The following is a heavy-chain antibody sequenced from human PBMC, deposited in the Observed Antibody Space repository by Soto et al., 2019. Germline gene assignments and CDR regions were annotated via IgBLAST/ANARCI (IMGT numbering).Heavy chain of an antibody. D-gene: IGHD2-2*01. CDR3: ARCSLVVVPAPGFDP. CDR1: GGSFSAYY. V-gene: IGHV4-34*12. J-gene: IGHJ5*02. CDR2: IIHSEST. Sequence: SETLSLTCAVYGGSFSAYYWSWVRQPPGKGLEWIGEIIHSESTKYNPSLKSRVTISVDTSKNQFSLKLSSVTAADTAVYYCARCSLVVVPAPGFDPWGRGTLVTVSS.